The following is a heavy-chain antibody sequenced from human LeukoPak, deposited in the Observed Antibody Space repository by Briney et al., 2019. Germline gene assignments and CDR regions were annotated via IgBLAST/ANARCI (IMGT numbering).Heavy chain of an antibody. CDR3: ARSTPGWVWGVIIPSYYGMDV. Sequence: PSETLSLTCTVSGGSINTYYWNWIRQPPGKGLEWIGNIYSSGSTTYNRSFKSRVTISVDTSKNQFSLNLSSVTAADTAVYYCARSTPGWVWGVIIPSYYGMDVWGQGTTVTVSS. V-gene: IGHV4-59*01. CDR2: IYSSGST. D-gene: IGHD3-10*01. J-gene: IGHJ6*02. CDR1: GGSINTYY.